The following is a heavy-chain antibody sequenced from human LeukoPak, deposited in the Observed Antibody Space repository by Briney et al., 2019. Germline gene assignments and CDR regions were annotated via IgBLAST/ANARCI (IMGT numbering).Heavy chain of an antibody. V-gene: IGHV3-30*02. Sequence: GGSLRLSCAASGVTISCCGMHWVRQAPGKGLEWLAFIRYDGGNQYYADSVKGRFTISRDNYKNTLSLQMNSLRVEDMAVYYCAKDGDDGIESWGQGTLVTVSS. CDR3: AKDGDDGIES. CDR2: IRYDGGNQ. D-gene: IGHD7-27*01. CDR1: GVTISCCG. J-gene: IGHJ4*02.